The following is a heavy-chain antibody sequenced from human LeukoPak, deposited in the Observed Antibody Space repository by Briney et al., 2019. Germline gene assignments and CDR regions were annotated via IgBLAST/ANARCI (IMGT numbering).Heavy chain of an antibody. Sequence: SETLSLTCTVSGGSISNYYWSWIRQPPGKGLEWIGYIYYSGSTNYNPSLKSRITISVDTSKNQFSLKLRSVTAADTAVYYCALLWFGESNWFDPWGQGTLVTVSS. CDR3: ALLWFGESNWFDP. D-gene: IGHD3-10*01. V-gene: IGHV4-59*08. J-gene: IGHJ5*02. CDR2: IYYSGST. CDR1: GGSISNYY.